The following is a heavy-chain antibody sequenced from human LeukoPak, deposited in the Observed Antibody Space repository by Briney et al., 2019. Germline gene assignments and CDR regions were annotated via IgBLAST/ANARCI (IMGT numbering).Heavy chain of an antibody. J-gene: IGHJ6*02. V-gene: IGHV3-7*01. D-gene: IGHD1-14*01. CDR2: IKQDGSEK. CDR3: ARGTENQYYYGMDV. Sequence: PGGSLRLSCTASGFTSSRYWMNWVRQAPGKGLEWVANIKQDGSEKYYVDSVKGRFTISRDNAENSLYLQMDSLRVEDTAIYSCARGTENQYYYGMDVWGQGTTVTVS. CDR1: GFTSSRYW.